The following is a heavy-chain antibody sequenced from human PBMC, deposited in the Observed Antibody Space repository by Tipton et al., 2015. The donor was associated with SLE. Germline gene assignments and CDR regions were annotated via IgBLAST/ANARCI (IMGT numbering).Heavy chain of an antibody. V-gene: IGHV4-39*07. J-gene: IGHJ4*02. D-gene: IGHD6-19*01. CDR3: ARGAPEAVGVGSGWIDY. CDR1: GGSISSGSYY. Sequence: TLSLTCTVSGGSISSGSYYWSWIRQPPGKGLEWIGEINQSGSTNYNPSLKSRVTISLDTSKNQFSLKLSSVTAADTAVYYCARGAPEAVGVGSGWIDYWGQGTLVTVSS. CDR2: INQSGST.